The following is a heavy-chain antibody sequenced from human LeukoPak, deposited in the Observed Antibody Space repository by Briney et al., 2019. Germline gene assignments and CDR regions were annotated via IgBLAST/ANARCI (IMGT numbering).Heavy chain of an antibody. CDR2: IYTSGST. J-gene: IGHJ3*02. D-gene: IGHD3-22*01. Sequence: KPSGTLSLTCTVSGGSISSYYWSWIRQPAGKGLEWIGRIYTSGSTNYNPSLKSRVTMSVDTSKNQFSLKLSSVTAADTAVYYCARDLGYYDSSGIAFDIWGQGTMVTVSS. CDR3: ARDLGYYDSSGIAFDI. V-gene: IGHV4-4*07. CDR1: GGSISSYY.